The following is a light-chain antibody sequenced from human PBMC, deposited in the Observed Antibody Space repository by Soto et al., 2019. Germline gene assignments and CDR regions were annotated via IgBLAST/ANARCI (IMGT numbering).Light chain of an antibody. CDR3: QAWDTGFRV. J-gene: IGLJ2*01. CDR2: LNSDGSH. CDR1: SGHSSNA. Sequence: QPVLTQSPSASASLGASVKLTCTLSSGHSSNAIAWHQQQPEKGPRFLMKLNSDGSHNKGDGIPDRFSGSSSGAERYLTIFSLHSEDEADYYCQAWDTGFRVFGGGTKVTVL. V-gene: IGLV4-69*01.